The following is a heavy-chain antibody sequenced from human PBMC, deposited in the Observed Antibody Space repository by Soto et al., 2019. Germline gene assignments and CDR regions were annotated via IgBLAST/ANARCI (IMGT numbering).Heavy chain of an antibody. CDR2: INHSGST. CDR1: GGSFSGYY. Sequence: SETLSLTCAVYGGSFSGYYWSWIRQPPGKGLEWIGEINHSGSTNYNPSLKSRVTISVDTSKNQFSLKLSSVTAADKAVYYCARSGIADDYWGQGTLVTVSS. V-gene: IGHV4-34*01. D-gene: IGHD6-13*01. CDR3: ARSGIADDY. J-gene: IGHJ4*02.